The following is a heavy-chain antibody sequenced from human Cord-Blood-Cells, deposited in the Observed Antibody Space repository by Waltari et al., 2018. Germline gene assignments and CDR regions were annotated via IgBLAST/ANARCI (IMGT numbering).Heavy chain of an antibody. CDR1: GYTLTELS. D-gene: IGHD2-2*01. V-gene: IGHV1-24*01. Sequence: QVQLVQSGAEVKKPGASVKVSCKVSGYTLTELSMHWVRQAPGKGLEWMGGFDPEDGETMYAQTCQGRVTMTEDTSTDTAYIELSSLRSEDTAVYYGATDCSSTSCYNWFDPWGQGTLVTVSS. J-gene: IGHJ5*02. CDR3: ATDCSSTSCYNWFDP. CDR2: FDPEDGET.